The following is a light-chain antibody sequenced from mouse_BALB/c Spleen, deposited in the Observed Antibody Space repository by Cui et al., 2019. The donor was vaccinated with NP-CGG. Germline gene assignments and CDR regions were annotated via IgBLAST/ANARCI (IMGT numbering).Light chain of an antibody. J-gene: IGLJ1*01. CDR3: ALWYSNHWV. V-gene: IGLV1*01. CDR2: GTN. CDR1: TGAVTTSNY. Sequence: HAVVTQEFALTTSTGDTVTLTCRSSTGAVTTSNYANWVQEKPDHLFTGLIGGTNNRAPGVPSRFSGSLIGDKAALTITGAQTEDEAIYFCALWYSNHWVFGGGTKLTVL.